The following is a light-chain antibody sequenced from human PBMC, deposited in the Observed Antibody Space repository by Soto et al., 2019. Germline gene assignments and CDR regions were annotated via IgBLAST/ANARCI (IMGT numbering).Light chain of an antibody. CDR3: QQYGTSPVT. CDR2: GAS. CDR1: QGVSSNF. J-gene: IGKJ4*01. V-gene: IGKV3-20*01. Sequence: EILLTQSPCTLSLSPGERATLSCRASQGVSSNFFAWYQQKPGYAPSLLIYGASSRATGTPGRFSGSECGADFILTISSLEAEDFAVYYCQQYGTSPVTFGGGTKVEIK.